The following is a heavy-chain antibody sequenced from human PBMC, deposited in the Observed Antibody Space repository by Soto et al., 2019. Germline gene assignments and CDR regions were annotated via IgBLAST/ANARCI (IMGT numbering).Heavy chain of an antibody. CDR3: ASQRADRGVIPYYGMDV. CDR1: GGTFSSYA. D-gene: IGHD3-10*01. V-gene: IGHV1-69*12. Sequence: QVQLVQSGAEVKKPGSSVKVSCKASGGTFSSYAISWVRQAPGQVLEWMGGIIPIFGTANYAQKFQGRVTIAAYESTSTAYMELSSLRSEYTAVYYCASQRADRGVIPYYGMDVRGQGTTVTVSS. CDR2: IIPIFGTA. J-gene: IGHJ6*02.